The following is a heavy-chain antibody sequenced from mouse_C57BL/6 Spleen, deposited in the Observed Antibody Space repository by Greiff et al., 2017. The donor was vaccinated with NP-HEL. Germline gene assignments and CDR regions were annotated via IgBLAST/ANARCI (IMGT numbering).Heavy chain of an antibody. Sequence: EVQLQQSGPELVKPGDSVKISCKASGYSFTGYFMNWVMQSHGKSLEWIGRINPYNGDTFYNQKFKGKATLTVDKSSSTAHMELRSLTSEDSAVYYCARSVITTVVAEGAWFAYWGQGTLVTVSA. CDR2: INPYNGDT. CDR3: ARSVITTVVAEGAWFAY. CDR1: GYSFTGYF. V-gene: IGHV1-20*01. J-gene: IGHJ3*01. D-gene: IGHD1-1*01.